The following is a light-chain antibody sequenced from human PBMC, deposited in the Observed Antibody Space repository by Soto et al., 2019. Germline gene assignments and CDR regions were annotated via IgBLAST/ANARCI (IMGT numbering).Light chain of an antibody. J-gene: IGKJ4*01. Sequence: DIQVTQSPSSLSASVGDRVSITCRSSQTISYYLNWYQQKPGKGPKLLIYAASNLQSGVPSRFSGRGSGTDFTLTISSLQTEDSATYYCQQSYSTPLTFGGGTKVDIK. CDR2: AAS. CDR1: QTISYY. V-gene: IGKV1-39*01. CDR3: QQSYSTPLT.